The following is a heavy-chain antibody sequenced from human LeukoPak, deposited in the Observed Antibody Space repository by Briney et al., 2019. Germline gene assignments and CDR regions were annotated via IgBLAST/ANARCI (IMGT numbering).Heavy chain of an antibody. CDR3: AKDPGYCSSTSCEGWFAY. CDR2: ISGSGGST. Sequence: GGSLRLSCAASGFTFSSYAMSWVRQAPGKGLEWVSAISGSGGSTYYADSVKGRFTISRDNSKNTLYLQMNSLRAEDTAVYYCAKDPGYCSSTSCEGWFAYWGQGTLVTVSP. D-gene: IGHD2-2*01. J-gene: IGHJ4*02. CDR1: GFTFSSYA. V-gene: IGHV3-23*01.